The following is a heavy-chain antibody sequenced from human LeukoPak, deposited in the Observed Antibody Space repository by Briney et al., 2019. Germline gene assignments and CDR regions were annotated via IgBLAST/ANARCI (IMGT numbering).Heavy chain of an antibody. CDR2: INWNGGST. V-gene: IGHV3-20*04. J-gene: IGHJ4*02. CDR3: AGGDRNGWYFDY. CDR1: GFRFDDHG. D-gene: IGHD6-19*01. Sequence: GGSLRLSCAASGFRFDDHGMSWVRQVPGKGLEWVSGINWNGGSTGYGDSVKGRFTISRDNAKNSLYLQMNSLRGEDTALYFCAGGDRNGWYFDYWGQGTLVTVSS.